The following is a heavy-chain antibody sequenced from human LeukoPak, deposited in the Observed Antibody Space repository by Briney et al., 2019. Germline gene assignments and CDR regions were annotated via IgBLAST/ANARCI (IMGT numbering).Heavy chain of an antibody. D-gene: IGHD6-19*01. CDR2: INHSGST. CDR1: GGSFSGYY. Sequence: PSETLSLTCAVYGGSFSGYYWSWIRQPPGKGLEWIGEINHSGSTNYNPSLKSRVTISVDTSKNQFSLKLSSVTAADTAVYYCARSGIAVAGPEGPSFDYWGQGTLVTVSS. V-gene: IGHV4-34*01. J-gene: IGHJ4*02. CDR3: ARSGIAVAGPEGPSFDY.